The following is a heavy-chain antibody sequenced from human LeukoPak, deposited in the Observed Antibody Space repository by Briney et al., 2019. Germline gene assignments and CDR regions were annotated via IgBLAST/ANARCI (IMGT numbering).Heavy chain of an antibody. CDR2: IYHSGST. D-gene: IGHD5-18*01. Sequence: SETLSLTCTVSGYSISSGYYWGWIRQPPGKGLEWIGSIYHSGSTYYNPSLKSRVTISVDTSKNQFSLKLSSVTAADTAVYYCARDEAAMVTLSFDYWGQGTLVTVSS. J-gene: IGHJ4*02. CDR1: GYSISSGYY. V-gene: IGHV4-38-2*02. CDR3: ARDEAAMVTLSFDY.